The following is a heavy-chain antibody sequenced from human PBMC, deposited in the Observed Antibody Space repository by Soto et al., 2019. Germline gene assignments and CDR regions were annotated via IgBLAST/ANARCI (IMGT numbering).Heavy chain of an antibody. J-gene: IGHJ3*02. Sequence: PSETLSLTCAVYGGSFSGYYWSWIRQPPGKGLEWIGEINHSGSTNYNPSLKSRVTISVDTSKNQFSLKLSSVTAADTAVYYCAILNGDGAFDIWGQGTMVTVSS. CDR1: GGSFSGYY. CDR2: INHSGST. CDR3: AILNGDGAFDI. V-gene: IGHV4-34*01. D-gene: IGHD4-17*01.